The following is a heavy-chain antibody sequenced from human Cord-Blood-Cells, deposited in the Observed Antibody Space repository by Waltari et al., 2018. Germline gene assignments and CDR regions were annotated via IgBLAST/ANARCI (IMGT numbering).Heavy chain of an antibody. CDR1: GYTFTGYH. CDR3: ASPGGQLAHDAFDI. Sequence: QVQLVQSGAEVKKTGASVKVSSKAPGYTFTGYHMHRVRQAPGQGLEWMAWINPNSGGTNYAQKFQGRVTMTRDTSISTAYMELSRLRSDDTAVYYCASPGGQLAHDAFDIWGQGTMVTVSS. CDR2: INPNSGGT. V-gene: IGHV1-2*02. J-gene: IGHJ3*02. D-gene: IGHD6-6*01.